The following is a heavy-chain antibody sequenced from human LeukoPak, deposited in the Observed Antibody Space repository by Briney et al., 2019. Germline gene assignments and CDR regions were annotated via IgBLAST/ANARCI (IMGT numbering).Heavy chain of an antibody. Sequence: GGSLRLSCAASGFTFSSYGMHWVRQAPGKGLEWVVFIRYDGSNKYYADSVKGRFTISRDNSKNTLYLQMNSLRAEDTAVYYCAKDPAAEYYFDYWGQGTLVTVSS. CDR2: IRYDGSNK. CDR3: AKDPAAEYYFDY. V-gene: IGHV3-30*02. CDR1: GFTFSSYG. J-gene: IGHJ4*02.